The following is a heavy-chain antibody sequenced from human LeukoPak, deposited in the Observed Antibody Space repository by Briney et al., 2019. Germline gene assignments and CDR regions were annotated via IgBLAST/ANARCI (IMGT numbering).Heavy chain of an antibody. CDR3: ANCVDTAANYYYYYMDV. J-gene: IGHJ6*03. CDR2: ISGSGGST. V-gene: IGHV3-23*01. D-gene: IGHD5-18*01. Sequence: GGSLRLSCAASGFTFSSYAMSWVRQAPGKGLEWVSAISGSGGSTYYADSVKGRFTISRDNSKNTLYLQMNSLRAEDTAVYYCANCVDTAANYYYYYMDVWDKGTTVTVSS. CDR1: GFTFSSYA.